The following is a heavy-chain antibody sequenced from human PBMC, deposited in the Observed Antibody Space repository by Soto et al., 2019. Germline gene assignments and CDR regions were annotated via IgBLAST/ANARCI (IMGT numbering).Heavy chain of an antibody. D-gene: IGHD4-17*01. J-gene: IGHJ4*02. Sequence: QVQLQESGPGLVKPSQTLSLTCTVSGGSISSGGYYWSWIRQHPGKGLEWIGYIYYSGSTYYNPSLKSRVTISVDASKNRFSLKLSSVTAADTAVYYCARGPPSTVNTVSSFDYWGQGTLVTVSS. V-gene: IGHV4-31*03. CDR3: ARGPPSTVNTVSSFDY. CDR2: IYYSGST. CDR1: GGSISSGGYY.